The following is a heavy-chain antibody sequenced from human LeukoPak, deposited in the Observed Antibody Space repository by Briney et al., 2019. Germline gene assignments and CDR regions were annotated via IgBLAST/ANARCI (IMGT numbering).Heavy chain of an antibody. CDR2: IYYSGST. CDR1: GGSISSYY. Sequence: SETLSLTCTVSGGSISSYYWSWLRQPPGKGLEWIGYIYYSGSTNYNPSLKSRVTISVDTSKNQFSLKLSSVTAADTAVYYCATYCSGGSCYSGGAFDIWGQGTMVTVSS. D-gene: IGHD2-15*01. CDR3: ATYCSGGSCYSGGAFDI. V-gene: IGHV4-59*01. J-gene: IGHJ3*02.